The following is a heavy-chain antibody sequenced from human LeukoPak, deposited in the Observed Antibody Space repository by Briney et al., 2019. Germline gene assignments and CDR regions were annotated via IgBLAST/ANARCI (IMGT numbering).Heavy chain of an antibody. CDR1: GFIFSRYE. J-gene: IGHJ4*02. CDR2: ISTSGSGT. V-gene: IGHV3-48*03. CDR3: ARRGFYDTSGYLFDY. D-gene: IGHD3-22*01. Sequence: PGGSLRLPCVASGFIFSRYEMNWVRQAPGKGLEWVSYISTSGSGTYYADSVKGRFTISRDNAKNSLYLQMNSLRAEDTAVYYCARRGFYDTSGYLFDYWGQGTLVTVSS.